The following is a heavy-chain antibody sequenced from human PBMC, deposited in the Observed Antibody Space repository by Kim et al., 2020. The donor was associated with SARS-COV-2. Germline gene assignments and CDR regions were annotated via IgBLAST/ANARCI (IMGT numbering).Heavy chain of an antibody. CDR1: GFTLSHYE. J-gene: IGHJ6*02. D-gene: IGHD2-8*01. Sequence: GGSLRLSCAASGFTLSHYEMNWVRQAPGKGLEWVSYSRTSGSDIYYGDSVKGRFTISRDNAKNSLYLQMNTLRAEDTAVYYCARDNGYYGMDVWGQGTTVTVSS. CDR2: SRTSGSDI. V-gene: IGHV3-48*03. CDR3: ARDNGYYGMDV.